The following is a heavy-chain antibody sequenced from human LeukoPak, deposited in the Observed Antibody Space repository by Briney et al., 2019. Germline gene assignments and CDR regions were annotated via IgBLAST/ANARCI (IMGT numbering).Heavy chain of an antibody. V-gene: IGHV3-23*01. J-gene: IGHJ4*02. CDR2: ISGSGGST. Sequence: GGSLRLSCAASGFTFSSYDVRWVRNAPGKGLEWVSAISGSGGSTYYADCVEGRLTISRDNPKNALYLQMSSRRGVDMAVYYCAIRGGYVYYRGEGDLVTLSS. D-gene: IGHD3-10*01. CDR3: AIRGGYVYY. CDR1: GFTFSSYD.